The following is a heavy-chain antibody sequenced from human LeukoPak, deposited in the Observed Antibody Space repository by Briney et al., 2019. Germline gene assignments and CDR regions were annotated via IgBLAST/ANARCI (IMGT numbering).Heavy chain of an antibody. J-gene: IGHJ3*02. CDR1: GFTFSSCR. Sequence: GGSLRLSCAASGFTFSSCRMNWVRQAPGKGLEWVSSISTASSFIYYADSVKGRFTISRDNAKNSLYLQMNSLRAEDTAVYYCATDLSVRQLDAFDNWGQGTMVTVSS. CDR2: ISTASSFI. V-gene: IGHV3-21*01. D-gene: IGHD1-1*01. CDR3: ATDLSVRQLDAFDN.